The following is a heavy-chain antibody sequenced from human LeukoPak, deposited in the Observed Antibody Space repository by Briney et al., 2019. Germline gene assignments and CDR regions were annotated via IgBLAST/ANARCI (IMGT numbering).Heavy chain of an antibody. CDR2: IIPIFGTA. J-gene: IGHJ4*02. D-gene: IGHD3-3*01. CDR1: GYSFTNYD. CDR3: ARDLGE. Sequence: GASVKVSCKASGYSFTNYDINWVRQAPGQGLEWMGGIIPIFGTANYAQKFQGRVTITADESTSTAYMELSSLRSEDTAVYYCARDLGEWGQGTLVTVSS. V-gene: IGHV1-69*13.